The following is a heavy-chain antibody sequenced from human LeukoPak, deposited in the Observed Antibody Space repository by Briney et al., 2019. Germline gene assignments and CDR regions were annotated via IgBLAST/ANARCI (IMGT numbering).Heavy chain of an antibody. CDR3: ARDPPGIAASGTYY. V-gene: IGHV3-23*01. J-gene: IGHJ4*02. CDR2: TSGSGGST. Sequence: GGSLRLSCVASGFTFSNYAMSWVRQAPGKGLEWVSATSGSGGSTYYADSVEGRFTISRDSSKNTLFLQMNSLRVEDTAVYYCARDPPGIAASGTYYWGQGTLVTVSS. CDR1: GFTFSNYA. D-gene: IGHD6-13*01.